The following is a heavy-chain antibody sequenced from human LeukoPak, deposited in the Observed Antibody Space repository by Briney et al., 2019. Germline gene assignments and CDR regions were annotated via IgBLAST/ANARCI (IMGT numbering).Heavy chain of an antibody. CDR2: ISYDGSNK. V-gene: IGHV3-30*04. CDR1: GFTFSSYA. CDR3: ARDKEGVVPAAIINWFDP. D-gene: IGHD2-2*01. Sequence: GGSLRLSCAASGFTFSSYAMHWVRQAPGKGLEWVAVISYDGSNKYYADSVKGRFTISRDNSKNTLYLQMNSLRAEDTAVYYCARDKEGVVPAAIINWFDPWGQGTLVIVSS. J-gene: IGHJ5*02.